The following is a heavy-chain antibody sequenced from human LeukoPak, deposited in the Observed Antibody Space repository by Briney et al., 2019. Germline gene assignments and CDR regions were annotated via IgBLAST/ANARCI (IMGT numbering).Heavy chain of an antibody. CDR3: ERSYCSGAGCGPYRYFDL. V-gene: IGHV3-7*01. Sequence: GGSLRLSCAASGFTFSTYWLTWVRQAPGKGLEWVANIKQDGGEKYYVDSVKDRFNISRDNAKNSLFLQMNSLRAEDTAMYYCERSYCSGAGCGPYRYFDLWGRGTLVTVSS. CDR2: IKQDGGEK. J-gene: IGHJ2*01. D-gene: IGHD2-15*01. CDR1: GFTFSTYW.